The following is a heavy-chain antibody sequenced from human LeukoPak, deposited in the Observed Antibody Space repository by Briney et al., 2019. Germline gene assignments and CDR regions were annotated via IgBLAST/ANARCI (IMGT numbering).Heavy chain of an antibody. CDR2: IYYTGST. D-gene: IGHD3-10*01. CDR3: ARNADGSGNLLPFYFDY. Sequence: SQTLSLTCTVSGGSIYSGGYYWSWIRQHPGKGLEWIGCIYYTGSTYYNPSLKSRVAISVDTSKNQFSLILSSVTAADTAVYYCARNADGSGNLLPFYFDYWGPGTLVTVSS. V-gene: IGHV4-31*03. CDR1: GGSIYSGGYY. J-gene: IGHJ4*02.